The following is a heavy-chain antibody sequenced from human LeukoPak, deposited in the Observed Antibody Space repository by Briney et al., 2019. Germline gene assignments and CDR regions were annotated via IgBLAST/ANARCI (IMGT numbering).Heavy chain of an antibody. D-gene: IGHD6-13*01. CDR1: GNTFTSYG. V-gene: IGHV1-69*06. CDR2: IIPIFGTA. Sequence: GASVKVSCRASGNTFTSYGISWVRQAPGQGLEWMGGIIPIFGTANYAQKFQGRVTITADKSTSTAYMELSSLRSEDTAVYYCARGRPTTSIAAAGVNWFDPWGQGTLVTVSS. J-gene: IGHJ5*02. CDR3: ARGRPTTSIAAAGVNWFDP.